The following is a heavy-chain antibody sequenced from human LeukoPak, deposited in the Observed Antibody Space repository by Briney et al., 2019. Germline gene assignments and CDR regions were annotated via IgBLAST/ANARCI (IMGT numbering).Heavy chain of an antibody. V-gene: IGHV3-23*01. CDR1: GFTFSSYA. Sequence: GGSLRLSCAASGFTFSSYAMSWVRQAPGKGLEWVSAISGSGGSTYYADSVKGRFTISRDNSRNTLYLQMNSLRAEDTAVYHCARDIAARRLDYWGQGALVIVSS. CDR3: ARDIAARRLDY. J-gene: IGHJ4*02. D-gene: IGHD6-6*01. CDR2: ISGSGGST.